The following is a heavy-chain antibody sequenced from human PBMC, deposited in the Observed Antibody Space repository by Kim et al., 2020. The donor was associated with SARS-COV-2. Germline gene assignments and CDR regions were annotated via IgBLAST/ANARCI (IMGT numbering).Heavy chain of an antibody. J-gene: IGHJ4*02. V-gene: IGHV3-21*01. Sequence: GGSLRLSCAASGFTFSSYSMNWVRQAPGKGLEWVSSISSSSSYIYYADSVKGRFTISRDNAKNSLYLQMNSLRAEDTAVYYCSRGSGGVGELYYFDYWGQGTLVTVSS. CDR1: GFTFSSYS. CDR3: SRGSGGVGELYYFDY. D-gene: IGHD3-10*01. CDR2: ISSSSSYI.